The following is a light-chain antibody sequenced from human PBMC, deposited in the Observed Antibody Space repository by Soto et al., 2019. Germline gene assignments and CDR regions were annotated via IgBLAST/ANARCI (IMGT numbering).Light chain of an antibody. CDR2: DVS. J-gene: IGLJ1*01. CDR1: SSDVGGYKY. Sequence: QSALTQPASVSGSPGQSITISCTGTSSDVGGYKYVSWYQQYPGKVPKLMIYDVSNRPSGVSNRFSGSKSGNTASLIISGLQAEDEADYYCSSYTASSTLVFGTGTKVTVL. V-gene: IGLV2-14*01. CDR3: SSYTASSTLV.